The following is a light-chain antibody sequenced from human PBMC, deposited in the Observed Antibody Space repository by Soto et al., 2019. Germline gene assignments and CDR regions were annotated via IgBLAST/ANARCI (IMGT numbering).Light chain of an antibody. CDR2: DAS. Sequence: DIQMTQSPSTLSASVGDRVTLTCRASENINRWLAWYQQKPGTAPKFLIYDASSLESGVPSRFSGSGSGTEFTLTISSLQPDDFATYYCQQYNMYPWTFGQGTKVEIK. CDR1: ENINRW. CDR3: QQYNMYPWT. J-gene: IGKJ1*01. V-gene: IGKV1-5*01.